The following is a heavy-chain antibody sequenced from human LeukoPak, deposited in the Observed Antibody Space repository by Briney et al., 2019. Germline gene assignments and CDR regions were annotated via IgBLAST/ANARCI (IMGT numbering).Heavy chain of an antibody. Sequence: SETLSLTCDVYGGSFSGYYWSWIRQPPGKGLEWIGEINHRGGTNYSPSLKSRVTISVDTSKNQFSLRLNSVTAADTAVYYCARGNLWDYRRYYYYMDVWGKGTTVTVSS. CDR3: ARGNLWDYRRYYYYMDV. CDR1: GGSFSGYY. D-gene: IGHD4-11*01. J-gene: IGHJ6*03. V-gene: IGHV4-34*01. CDR2: INHRGGT.